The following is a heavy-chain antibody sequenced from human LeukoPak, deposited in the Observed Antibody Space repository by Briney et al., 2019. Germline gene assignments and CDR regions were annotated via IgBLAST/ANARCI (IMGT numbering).Heavy chain of an antibody. V-gene: IGHV3-21*01. J-gene: IGHJ4*02. CDR3: ARVVGYCSSTSCSYYFDY. Sequence: GGSLRLSCAASGFTFSSYSMNWVRQAPGKGLERVSSISSSSSYIYYADSVKGRFTISRDNAKNSLYLQMNSLRAEDTAVYYCARVVGYCSSTSCSYYFDYWGQGTLVTVSS. CDR2: ISSSSSYI. D-gene: IGHD2-2*01. CDR1: GFTFSSYS.